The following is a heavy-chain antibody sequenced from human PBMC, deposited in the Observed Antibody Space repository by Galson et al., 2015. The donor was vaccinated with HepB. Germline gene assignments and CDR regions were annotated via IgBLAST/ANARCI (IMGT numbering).Heavy chain of an antibody. V-gene: IGHV3-53*01. D-gene: IGHD3-3*01. CDR3: ARVAQIGFWSGYYYYYYYMDV. Sequence: SLRLSCAASGFTVSSNYMSWVRQAPGKGLEWVSVIYSGGSTYYADSVKGRFTISRDNSKNTLYLQMNSLRAEDTAVYYCARVAQIGFWSGYYYYYYYMDVWGKGTTVTVSS. J-gene: IGHJ6*03. CDR2: IYSGGST. CDR1: GFTVSSNY.